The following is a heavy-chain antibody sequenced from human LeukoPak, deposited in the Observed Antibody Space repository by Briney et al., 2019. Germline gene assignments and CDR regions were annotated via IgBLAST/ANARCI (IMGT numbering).Heavy chain of an antibody. Sequence: GGSLRLSCAGSGFTFGGYGMHWVRLAPGKGLEWVAAIRYDGSKKYYKDSMKGRFTVSRDNSKNTLYLQMNSLGGEDTAIYYCAREDWGHCSGQTCLGALDIWGQGTMVTVSP. CDR2: IRYDGSKK. D-gene: IGHD2-15*01. J-gene: IGHJ3*02. CDR1: GFTFGGYG. V-gene: IGHV3-33*01. CDR3: AREDWGHCSGQTCLGALDI.